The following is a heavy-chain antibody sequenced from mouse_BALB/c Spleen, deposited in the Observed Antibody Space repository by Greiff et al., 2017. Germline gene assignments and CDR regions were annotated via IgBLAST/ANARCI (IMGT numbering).Heavy chain of an antibody. CDR2: INPGSGGT. V-gene: IGHV1-54*01. J-gene: IGHJ3*01. Sequence: QVQLKESGAELVRPGTSVKVSCKASGYAFTNYLIEWVKQRPGQGLEWIGVINPGSGGTNYNEKFKGKATLTADKSSSTAYMQLSSLTSDDSAVYFCAREDYDYGGFAYWGQGTLVTVSA. CDR3: AREDYDYGGFAY. CDR1: GYAFTNYL. D-gene: IGHD2-4*01.